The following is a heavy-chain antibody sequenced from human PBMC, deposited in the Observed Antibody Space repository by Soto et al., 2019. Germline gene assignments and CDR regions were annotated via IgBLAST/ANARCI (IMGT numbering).Heavy chain of an antibody. J-gene: IGHJ4*02. CDR3: ARHMQWLAPADFDY. V-gene: IGHV4-4*02. CDR1: GGSISSSNW. CDR2: IYHSGST. Sequence: PSETLSLTCAVSGGSISSSNWWSWVRQPPGKGLEWIGEIYHSGSTNYNPSLKSRVTISVDKSKNQFSLKLSSVTAADTAVYYCARHMQWLAPADFDYWGQGTLVTVSS. D-gene: IGHD6-19*01.